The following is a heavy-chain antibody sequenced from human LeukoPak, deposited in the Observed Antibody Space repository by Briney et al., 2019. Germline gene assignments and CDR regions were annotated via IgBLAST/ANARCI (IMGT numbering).Heavy chain of an antibody. J-gene: IGHJ5*02. CDR3: ARVVVSTKNRFDP. CDR1: GFMFTSYW. CDR2: INHDGSEK. Sequence: PGGSLRLSCAASGFMFTSYWMSWVRQAPGKGLEWVSSINHDGSEKYYVDSVKGRFTISRDNAKNSLYLQMNSLRAEDTAVYHCARVVVSTKNRFDPWGQGTLVTVSS. D-gene: IGHD2-8*02. V-gene: IGHV3-7*05.